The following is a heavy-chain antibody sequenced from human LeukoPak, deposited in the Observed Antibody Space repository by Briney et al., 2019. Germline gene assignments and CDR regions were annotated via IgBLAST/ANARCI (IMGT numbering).Heavy chain of an antibody. D-gene: IGHD3-3*01. CDR2: INHSGST. CDR1: GGSFSGYY. J-gene: IGHJ4*02. Sequence: PSETLSLTSAVYGGSFSGYYWSWIRQPPGKGLEWIGEINHSGSTNDNPSLKSRVTISVDTSKNQFSLKLSSVTAADTAVYYCARVDPGWSYFDYWGQGTLVTVSS. V-gene: IGHV4-34*01. CDR3: ARVDPGWSYFDY.